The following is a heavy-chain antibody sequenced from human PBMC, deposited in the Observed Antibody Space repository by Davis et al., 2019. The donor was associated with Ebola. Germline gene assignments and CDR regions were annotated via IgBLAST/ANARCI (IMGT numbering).Heavy chain of an antibody. Sequence: GGSLRLSCAASGFSVSDNYMSWVRQAPGKGLEWVSVIYSGGSTYHADSVKGRFTISRDNSKNTLYLQMNSLRAEDTAVYYCAREEGLGDFWTGYLDYWGQGTLVTVSS. J-gene: IGHJ4*02. CDR3: AREEGLGDFWTGYLDY. CDR2: IYSGGST. D-gene: IGHD3/OR15-3a*01. CDR1: GFSVSDNY. V-gene: IGHV3-66*01.